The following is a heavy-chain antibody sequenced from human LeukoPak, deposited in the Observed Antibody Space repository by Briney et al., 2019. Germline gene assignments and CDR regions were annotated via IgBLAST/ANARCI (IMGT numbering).Heavy chain of an antibody. V-gene: IGHV3-64*01. CDR2: ISSNGGST. D-gene: IGHD3-22*01. CDR3: ARSYYYDSSGRDYYFDY. CDR1: GFTFGSYA. J-gene: IGHJ4*02. Sequence: GSLRLSCAASGFTFGSYAMHWVRQAPGKGLEYVSAISSNGGSTYYANSVKGRFTISRDNSKNTLYLQMGSLRAEDMAVYYCARSYYYDSSGRDYYFDYWGQGTLVTVSS.